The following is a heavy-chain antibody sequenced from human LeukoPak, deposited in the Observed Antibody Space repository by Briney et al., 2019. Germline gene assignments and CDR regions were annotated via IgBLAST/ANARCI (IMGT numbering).Heavy chain of an antibody. CDR2: IYPGDSDT. J-gene: IGHJ5*02. CDR1: GYSFTNYW. Sequence: GESLKISCKGSGYSFTNYWIGWVRQMPGEGLEWMGIIYPGDSDTKYSPSFQGQVTISVDKSISTAYLQWSSLKASDTAMYYCARGLYSGTYYDCFDPWGQGTLVTVSS. D-gene: IGHD3-10*01. CDR3: ARGLYSGTYYDCFDP. V-gene: IGHV5-51*01.